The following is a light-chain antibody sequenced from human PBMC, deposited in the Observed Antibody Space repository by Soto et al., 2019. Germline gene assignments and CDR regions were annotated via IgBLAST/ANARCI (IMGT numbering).Light chain of an antibody. J-gene: IGLJ3*02. Sequence: QSVLTQPPSVSGAPGQRVTISCTGSSSNIGAGYNVHWYQQLPGTAPKLLIYGNSNRPSGVPDRFSGSKSGTSASLAITGFKAEAEADFYCQSYHSSLSGWVFGGGTQLTVL. CDR3: QSYHSSLSGWV. CDR1: SSNIGAGYN. CDR2: GNS. V-gene: IGLV1-40*01.